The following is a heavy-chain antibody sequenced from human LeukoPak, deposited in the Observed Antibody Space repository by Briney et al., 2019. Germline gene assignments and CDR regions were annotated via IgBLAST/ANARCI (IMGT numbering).Heavy chain of an antibody. CDR3: ARLNSNYPYYYYGMDV. V-gene: IGHV4-34*01. Sequence: PSETLSLTCAVYGGSFSGYYWSWIRQPPGKGPEWIGEIYHSGSTNYNPSLKSRVTISVDKSKNQFSLKLSSVTAADTAVYYCARLNSNYPYYYYGMDVWGQGTTVTVSS. J-gene: IGHJ6*02. CDR2: IYHSGST. CDR1: GGSFSGYY. D-gene: IGHD4-11*01.